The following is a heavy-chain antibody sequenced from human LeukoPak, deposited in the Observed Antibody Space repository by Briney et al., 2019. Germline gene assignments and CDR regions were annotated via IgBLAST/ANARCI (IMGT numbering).Heavy chain of an antibody. Sequence: GGSLTLSCAASGFTFSSYWMSWVRQAPGKGLEWVANIKQDGSEKYYVDSVKGRFTISRDNAKNSLYLQMNSLRAEDTAVYYCARGLTMVRGVLWFDPWGQGTLVTVSS. CDR1: GFTFSSYW. V-gene: IGHV3-7*01. CDR2: IKQDGSEK. J-gene: IGHJ5*02. CDR3: ARGLTMVRGVLWFDP. D-gene: IGHD3-10*01.